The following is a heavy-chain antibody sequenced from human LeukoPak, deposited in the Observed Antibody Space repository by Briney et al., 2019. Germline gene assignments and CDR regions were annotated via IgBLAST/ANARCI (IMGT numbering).Heavy chain of an antibody. Sequence: VASVKVSCRASGYTFTSYDINWVRQAPGQGLEWMGWMNPNSGNTGYAQKFQGRVTMTRNTSISTAYMELSSLRSEDTAVYYCARPPPVVPAAPGFDYWGQGTLVTVSS. CDR1: GYTFTSYD. CDR3: ARPPPVVPAAPGFDY. J-gene: IGHJ4*02. CDR2: MNPNSGNT. V-gene: IGHV1-8*01. D-gene: IGHD2-2*01.